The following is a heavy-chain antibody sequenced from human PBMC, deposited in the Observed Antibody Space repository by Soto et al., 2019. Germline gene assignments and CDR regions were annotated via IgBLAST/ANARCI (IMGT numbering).Heavy chain of an antibody. V-gene: IGHV4-4*02. CDR2: ISHSGTS. J-gene: IGHJ3*01. Sequence: QVQLQESGPGLVKPSGTLSLTCAVSRGSISSTHWRTWVRQSPGKGLEYIGEISHSGTSNSNPSLKSRVTLSVDKSKNHFSLTLTSVTAADTAVYYCARVVLSITRGAFDAWGQGTPVIVSS. CDR3: ARVVLSITRGAFDA. D-gene: IGHD1-20*01. CDR1: RGSISSTHW.